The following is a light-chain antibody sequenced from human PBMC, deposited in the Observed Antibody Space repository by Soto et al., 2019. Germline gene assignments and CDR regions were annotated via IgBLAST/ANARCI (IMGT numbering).Light chain of an antibody. CDR1: QSIRNS. Sequence: DIQMTQSPSSLSASVGDRVTIICRASQSIRNSLNWYQQKPGKAPKLLIYAASTLQSGVPSRFSGSGSGTDFTLTISSLQPEDFATYYCQESHSTLMFTFGPGTKVDIK. CDR2: AAS. J-gene: IGKJ3*01. V-gene: IGKV1-39*01. CDR3: QESHSTLMFT.